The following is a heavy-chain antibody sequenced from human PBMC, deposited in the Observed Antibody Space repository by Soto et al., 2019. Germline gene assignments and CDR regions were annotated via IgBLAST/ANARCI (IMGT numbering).Heavy chain of an antibody. CDR1: GFTFSSYD. V-gene: IGHV3-13*01. D-gene: IGHD2-8*02. J-gene: IGHJ6*02. CDR3: ARDDTVAHGMDV. CDR2: IGTAGDT. Sequence: EVQLVESGGGLVQPGGSLRLSCAASGFTFSSYDMHWVRQATGKGLEWVSAIGTAGDTYYPGSVKGRFTISRENAKNSLYLQMNSLRAEDTAVYYCARDDTVAHGMDVWGQGTTVTVSS.